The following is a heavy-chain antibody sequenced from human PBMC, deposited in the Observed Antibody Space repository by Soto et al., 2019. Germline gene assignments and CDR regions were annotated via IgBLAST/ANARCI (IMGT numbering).Heavy chain of an antibody. J-gene: IGHJ3*02. CDR2: IWNDGSNE. D-gene: IGHD3-10*01. CDR3: VRDAADSGYAFDI. CDR1: GFTFSRDA. Sequence: QLVESGGGVVQPGRSLRLSCAASGFTFSRDAMHWVRQAPGKGLEWVAFIWNDGSNEYYADSVKGGAIISRDNSENTVYLQMNSLRGEDTAVYFCVRDAADSGYAFDIWGQGTMVTVSS. V-gene: IGHV3-33*01.